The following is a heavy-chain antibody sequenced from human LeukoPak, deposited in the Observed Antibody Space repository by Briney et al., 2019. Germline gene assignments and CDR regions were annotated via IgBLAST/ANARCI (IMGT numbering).Heavy chain of an antibody. V-gene: IGHV3-30*18. CDR1: GFTFSSYG. CDR2: ISYDGSNK. CDR3: AKSGSHNAFDT. J-gene: IGHJ3*02. D-gene: IGHD1-26*01. Sequence: PGRSLRLSCAASGFTFSSYGIHWVCQAPGKGLEWVAVISYDGSNKYYADSVKGRFTISRDNSKNTLYLQMNSLRPDDTAVYYCAKSGSHNAFDTWGQGTMVTVSS.